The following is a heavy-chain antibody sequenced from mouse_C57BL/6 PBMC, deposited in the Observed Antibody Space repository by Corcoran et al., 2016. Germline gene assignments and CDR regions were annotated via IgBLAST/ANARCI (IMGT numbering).Heavy chain of an antibody. CDR3: STEDYFDY. V-gene: IGHV1-26*01. CDR2: INPNNDGT. J-gene: IGHJ2*01. Sequence: EVQLQQSGPELVKPGASVKISCKASGYTFTDYYMNWVKQSHGKSLEWIGDINPNNDGTSYNQKLQGKATLTVDKSSSTAYMEIRSLTSEDSAVYYCSTEDYFDYCGQGTTLTVSS. CDR1: GYTFTDYY.